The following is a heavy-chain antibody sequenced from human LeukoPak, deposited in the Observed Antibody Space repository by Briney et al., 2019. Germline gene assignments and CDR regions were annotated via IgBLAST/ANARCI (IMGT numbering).Heavy chain of an antibody. Sequence: SETLSLTCTVSGGSISSYYWSWVRQPPGKGLEWVGYIYYSGSTNYNPSLKSRVTISVDTSKNQFSLKLSSVTAADTAVYYCARRPVYSNYGQDLANWFDPWGQGTLVTVSS. D-gene: IGHD4-11*01. CDR3: ARRPVYSNYGQDLANWFDP. CDR2: IYYSGST. J-gene: IGHJ5*02. CDR1: GGSISSYY. V-gene: IGHV4-59*01.